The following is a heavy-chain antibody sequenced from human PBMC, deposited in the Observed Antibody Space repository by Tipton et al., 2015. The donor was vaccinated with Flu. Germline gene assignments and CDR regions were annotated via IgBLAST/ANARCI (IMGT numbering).Heavy chain of an antibody. D-gene: IGHD2-15*01. CDR3: ARGGGSPSN. CDR2: IYFTGST. CDR1: GGSISSHY. V-gene: IGHV4-59*11. J-gene: IGHJ4*02. Sequence: TLSLTCTVSGGSISSHYWSWIRQPPGKGLEWIGYIYFTGSTNYNPSLKSRVTISVDMSKNQFSLKLTSVTAADTAVYYCARGGGSPSNWGQVTLVTVSS.